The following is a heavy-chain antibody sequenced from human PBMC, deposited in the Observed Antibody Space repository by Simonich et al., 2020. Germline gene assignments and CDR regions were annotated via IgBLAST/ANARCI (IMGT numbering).Heavy chain of an antibody. CDR1: GYTFTGYY. Sequence: QVQLVQSGAEVKKPGASVKVSCKASGYTFTGYYMHCVRQAPGQGLGWMEWINHNRGGTNYAQKFQGRVTMTRDTSISTAYMELSRLRSDATAVYYCARWPSIPASYGSGSYFDYWGQGTLVTVSS. CDR3: ARWPSIPASYGSGSYFDY. CDR2: INHNRGGT. J-gene: IGHJ4*02. V-gene: IGHV1-2*02. D-gene: IGHD3-10*01.